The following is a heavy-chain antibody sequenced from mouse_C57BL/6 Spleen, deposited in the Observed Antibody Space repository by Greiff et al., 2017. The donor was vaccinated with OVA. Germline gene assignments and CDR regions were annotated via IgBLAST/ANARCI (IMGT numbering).Heavy chain of an antibody. J-gene: IGHJ2*01. CDR1: GYTFTSYW. Sequence: QVQLQQPGAELVKPGASVKLSCKASGYTFTSYWMHWVKQRPGQGLEWIGMIHPNSGSTNYNEKFKSKATLTVDKSSSTAYMQLSSLTSAASAVYYCARHWDGGYCFGYWGKGTTLTFSS. CDR2: IHPNSGST. D-gene: IGHD4-1*01. V-gene: IGHV1-64*01. CDR3: ARHWDGGYCFGY.